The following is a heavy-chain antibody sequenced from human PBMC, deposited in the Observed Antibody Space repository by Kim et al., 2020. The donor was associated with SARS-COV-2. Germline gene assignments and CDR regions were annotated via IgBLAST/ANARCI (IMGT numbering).Heavy chain of an antibody. V-gene: IGHV3-9*01. D-gene: IGHD6-13*01. Sequence: IGYADAVRGRFTISRDDAKNTLHLQMNSLKVEDTALYYCVKDDKAGSTDYWGQGTLVTVSS. CDR2: I. CDR3: VKDDKAGSTDY. J-gene: IGHJ4*02.